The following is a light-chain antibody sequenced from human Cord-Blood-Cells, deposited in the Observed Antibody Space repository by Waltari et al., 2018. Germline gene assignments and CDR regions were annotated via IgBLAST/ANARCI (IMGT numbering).Light chain of an antibody. V-gene: IGKV3-11*01. Sequence: EIVLTQSPATLSLSPGDRATLPCRASQSVSSYFAWYQQKPGQAPRTLIYDASNRATGIPARFSGSGSCTDFTLTISSLEPEDFAVYYCQQRSNWPQFTFGPGTKVDIK. CDR3: QQRSNWPQFT. CDR1: QSVSSY. J-gene: IGKJ3*01. CDR2: DAS.